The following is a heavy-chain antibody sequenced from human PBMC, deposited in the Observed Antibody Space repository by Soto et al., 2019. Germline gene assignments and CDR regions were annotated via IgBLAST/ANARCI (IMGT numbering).Heavy chain of an antibody. CDR2: VYYDGRT. V-gene: IGHV4-59*12. CDR1: GGSISTYY. Sequence: SETLSLTCTVSGGSISTYYWSWVRQPPGKGLEWIAYVYYDGRTNFNPSLKSRVAIFVDTSKDQFSLKLRSVTAADTAVYFCARGESYYYDASRFEYLAYFDLWGRGTPVTASS. CDR3: ARGESYYYDASRFEYLAYFDL. D-gene: IGHD3-22*01. J-gene: IGHJ4*02.